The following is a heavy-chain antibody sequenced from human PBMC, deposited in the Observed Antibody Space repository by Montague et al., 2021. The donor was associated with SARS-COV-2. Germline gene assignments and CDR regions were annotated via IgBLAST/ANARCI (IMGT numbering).Heavy chain of an antibody. V-gene: IGHV2-70*11. CDR3: ARIVSLVVPCDLPQMYYYGLDV. J-gene: IGHJ6*02. Sequence: PALVKPTQTLTLTCTFSGFSLSTSGMSVTWIRQPPGTALEWLARIDWDNDKYSSTSLKTRLTISKDTSMNQVVLTVTNVDPLDTSTYYCARIVSLVVPCDLPQMYYYGLDVWGQGTTVIVSS. D-gene: IGHD2-2*01. CDR1: GFSLSTSGMS. CDR2: IDWDNDK.